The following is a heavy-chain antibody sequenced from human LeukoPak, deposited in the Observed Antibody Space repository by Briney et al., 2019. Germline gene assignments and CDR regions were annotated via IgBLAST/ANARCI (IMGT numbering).Heavy chain of an antibody. CDR1: GFTFSSYW. CDR2: INSDGSST. J-gene: IGHJ4*02. Sequence: GGSLRLSCAASGFTFSSYWMHWVRQAPGKGLAWVSRINSDGSSTTYADSVKGRFSISRDNAKNTLYLQMNSLRVEDTAVYYCARGRPHGNDYWGQGTLVTVSS. CDR3: ARGRPHGNDY. D-gene: IGHD4-23*01. V-gene: IGHV3-74*01.